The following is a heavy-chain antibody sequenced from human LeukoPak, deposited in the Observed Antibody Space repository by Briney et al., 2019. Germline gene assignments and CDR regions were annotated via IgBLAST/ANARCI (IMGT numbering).Heavy chain of an antibody. V-gene: IGHV6-1*01. CDR1: GDSVSSNSAA. CDR3: ARSSQYYDSPTHYLDY. Sequence: SQTLSLTCAISGDSVSSNSAAWNWIRQSPSRGLEWLGRTYYRSKWYNDYAVSVKSRITINPDTSKNQFSLQLNSVTAADTAVYYCARSSQYYDSPTHYLDYWGQGILVTVSS. D-gene: IGHD2/OR15-2a*01. CDR2: TYYRSKWYN. J-gene: IGHJ4*02.